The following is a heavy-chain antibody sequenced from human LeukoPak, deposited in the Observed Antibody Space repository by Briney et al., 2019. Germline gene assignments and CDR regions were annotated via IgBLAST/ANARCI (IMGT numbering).Heavy chain of an antibody. CDR2: ISLSGLN. CDR1: GGSITTTNF. J-gene: IGHJ4*02. V-gene: IGHV4/OR15-8*01. D-gene: IGHD3-3*01. CDR3: TRENGAFSPFGL. Sequence: PSETLSLTCGVSGGSITTTNFWSWVPQAPGQGLEGIGGISLSGLNNYHSSLSSRGTISLDRAKNHLSLNLRSENAADTAIYYCTRENGAFSPFGLWGQGTVVTVSS.